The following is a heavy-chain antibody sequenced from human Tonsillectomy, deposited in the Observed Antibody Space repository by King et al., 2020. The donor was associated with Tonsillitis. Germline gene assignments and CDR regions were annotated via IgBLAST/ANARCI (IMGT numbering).Heavy chain of an antibody. Sequence: EVQLVESGAEVKKPGESLKISCKGSGYSFTSNWIHWVRQMPGKGLEWMGIIYPGDSDTRYSPSFQGQVTISADKSISTAYLQWSSLKASDTAMYYCARQPYSNYYYYAMDVWGQGTTVTVSS. CDR3: ARQPYSNYYYYAMDV. D-gene: IGHD2-21*01. V-gene: IGHV5-51*01. J-gene: IGHJ6*02. CDR1: GYSFTSNW. CDR2: IYPGDSDT.